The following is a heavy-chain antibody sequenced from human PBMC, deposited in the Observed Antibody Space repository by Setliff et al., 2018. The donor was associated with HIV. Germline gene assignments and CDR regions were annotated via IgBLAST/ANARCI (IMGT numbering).Heavy chain of an antibody. CDR2: INPDSGAT. CDR3: ARDPPAAMQLERPFDY. Sequence: ASVKVSCKASGYSFTGCYIRWVRQAPGQGLEWMGRINPDSGATKYAQKFLGRITMTRDTSITTAYLELSRLRADDTAVYFCARDPPAAMQLERPFDYWGQGTLVTVSS. V-gene: IGHV1-2*06. D-gene: IGHD1-1*01. J-gene: IGHJ4*02. CDR1: GYSFTGCY.